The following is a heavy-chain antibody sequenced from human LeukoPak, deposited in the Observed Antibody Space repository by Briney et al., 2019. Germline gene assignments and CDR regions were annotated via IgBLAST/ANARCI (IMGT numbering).Heavy chain of an antibody. CDR2: IYSGGST. Sequence: GGSLRLSCAASGFTVSTTYMSWVRQAPGRGLEWVPVIYSGGSTYYADSVKGRFTISRDNSKNTVYLQMNSLRAGDTAVYYCARDPTATVGHWGQGTLVTVSS. V-gene: IGHV3-53*01. D-gene: IGHD4-11*01. J-gene: IGHJ4*02. CDR1: GFTVSTTY. CDR3: ARDPTATVGH.